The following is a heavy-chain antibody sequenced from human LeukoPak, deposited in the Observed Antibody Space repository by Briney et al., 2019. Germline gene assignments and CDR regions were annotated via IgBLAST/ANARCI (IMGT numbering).Heavy chain of an antibody. CDR3: WSPLMTREVNWFDP. Sequence: GGSLRLSCAASGFTFSGYAMSWVRQAPGKGLEWVSAISGSGGSTYYADSVKGRFTISRDNSKNTLYLQMNSLRAEDTAVYYCWSPLMTREVNWFDPWGQGTLVTVSS. J-gene: IGHJ5*02. V-gene: IGHV3-23*01. CDR1: GFTFSGYA. D-gene: IGHD3-16*01. CDR2: ISGSGGST.